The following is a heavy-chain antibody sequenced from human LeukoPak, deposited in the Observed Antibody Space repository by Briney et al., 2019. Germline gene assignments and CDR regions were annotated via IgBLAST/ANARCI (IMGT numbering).Heavy chain of an antibody. D-gene: IGHD3-10*01. V-gene: IGHV1-2*02. CDR2: INPNSGGT. Sequence: ASVKVSFKASGYTFTGYYMHWVRQAPGQGLEWMGWINPNSGGTNYAQKFQGRVTMTRDTSISTAYMELSRLGSDDTAVYYCASLGDFFGSGSYAPFDYWGQGSLVTVSS. J-gene: IGHJ4*02. CDR1: GYTFTGYY. CDR3: ASLGDFFGSGSYAPFDY.